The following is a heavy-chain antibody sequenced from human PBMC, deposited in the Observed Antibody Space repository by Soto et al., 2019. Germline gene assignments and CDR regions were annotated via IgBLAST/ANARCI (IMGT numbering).Heavy chain of an antibody. Sequence: GGSLRLSCAASGFTFSSYAMSWVRQAPGKGLEWVSAISGSGGSTYYADSVKGRFTISRDNSKNTLYLQMNSLRAEDTAVYYCAKRVSVDYDFWSGYKPDNWFDPWGQGTLVTVSS. J-gene: IGHJ5*02. CDR3: AKRVSVDYDFWSGYKPDNWFDP. V-gene: IGHV3-23*01. CDR2: ISGSGGST. CDR1: GFTFSSYA. D-gene: IGHD3-3*01.